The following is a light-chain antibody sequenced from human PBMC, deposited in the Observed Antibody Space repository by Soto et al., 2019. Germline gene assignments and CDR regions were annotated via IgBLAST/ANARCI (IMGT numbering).Light chain of an antibody. Sequence: EIVMTQSPLSLPVTPGEPASISCKSSQSLLHSNGYNYLDWYLQKPGQSPQLLIYAGSNRASGVPDRFSGSGSGTDFTLTISRVEAEDVAVYYCMQSLQAPFTFGPGTKVEIK. CDR2: AGS. CDR3: MQSLQAPFT. CDR1: QSLLHSNGYNY. V-gene: IGKV2-28*01. J-gene: IGKJ3*01.